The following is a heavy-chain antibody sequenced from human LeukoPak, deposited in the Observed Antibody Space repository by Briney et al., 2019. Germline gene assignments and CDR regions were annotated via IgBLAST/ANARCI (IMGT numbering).Heavy chain of an antibody. Sequence: GGSLRLSCASSGFTFHHYGMSWVRQARGRGLAWVSGIYWNGGSKGCADSVKGRFTISRDNAKNSLYLQMNSLRAEDMALYYCARESSGYRAFDIWGQGTMVTVSS. D-gene: IGHD3-22*01. V-gene: IGHV3-20*04. CDR2: IYWNGGSK. CDR1: GFTFHHYG. CDR3: ARESSGYRAFDI. J-gene: IGHJ3*02.